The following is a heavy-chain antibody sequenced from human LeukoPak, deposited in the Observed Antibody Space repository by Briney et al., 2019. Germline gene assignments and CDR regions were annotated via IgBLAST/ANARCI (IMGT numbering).Heavy chain of an antibody. J-gene: IGHJ3*02. Sequence: SETLSLTCTVSGGSISSSSYYWGWIRQPPGKGLEWIGSIYYSGSTYYNPSLKSRVTISVDTSKNQSSLKLSSVTAAHTAVYYCARDRRVGASRGAFDIWGQGTMVTVSS. D-gene: IGHD1-26*01. CDR2: IYYSGST. V-gene: IGHV4-39*07. CDR1: GGSISSSSYY. CDR3: ARDRRVGASRGAFDI.